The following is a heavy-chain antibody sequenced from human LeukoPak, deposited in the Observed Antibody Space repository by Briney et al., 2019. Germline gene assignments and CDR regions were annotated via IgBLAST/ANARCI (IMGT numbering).Heavy chain of an antibody. V-gene: IGHV4-59*12. J-gene: IGHJ6*04. CDR2: IYYSEST. CDR1: GGSISSYY. CDR3: VRDEYRDV. D-gene: IGHD2-2*02. Sequence: SETLSLTCTVSGGSISSYYWSWIRQPPGKGLEWIGYIYYSESTNYNPSLKSRVTISVDTSKNQFSLKLSSVTAADTAVYYCVRDEYRDVWGKGTTVTVSS.